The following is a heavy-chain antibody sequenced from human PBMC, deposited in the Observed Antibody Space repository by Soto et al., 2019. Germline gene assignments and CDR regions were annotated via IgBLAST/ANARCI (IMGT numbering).Heavy chain of an antibody. V-gene: IGHV1-69*13. J-gene: IGHJ6*02. CDR3: ARSITIFGVVIAWGYYYYGMDV. D-gene: IGHD3-3*01. CDR2: IIPIFGTA. Sequence: SVKVSCKASGVTFSSYAISWVRHSPGQGLEWMGGIIPIFGTANYAQKFQGRVTITADESTSTAYMELSSLRSEDTAVYYCARSITIFGVVIAWGYYYYGMDVWGQGTTVTVSS. CDR1: GVTFSSYA.